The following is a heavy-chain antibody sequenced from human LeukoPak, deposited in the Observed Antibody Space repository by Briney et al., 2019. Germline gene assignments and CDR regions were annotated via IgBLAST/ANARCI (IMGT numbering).Heavy chain of an antibody. CDR1: GFTFINAW. D-gene: IGHD3-10*01. V-gene: IGHV3-15*01. CDR2: IKSNTDGGTA. J-gene: IGHJ4*02. CDR3: STVGPSGSHYPLDS. Sequence: GGSLRLSCAVSGFTFINAWMSWVRQAPGKGLEWVGRIKSNTDGGTADHGTPVKGRFIISRDDSKNTLYLQMNSLKTEDTAVYYCSTVGPSGSHYPLDSWGQGTLVTVSS.